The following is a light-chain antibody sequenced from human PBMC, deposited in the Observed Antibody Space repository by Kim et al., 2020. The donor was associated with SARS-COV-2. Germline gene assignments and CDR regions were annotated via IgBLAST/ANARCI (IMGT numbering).Light chain of an antibody. J-gene: IGKJ1*01. CDR2: KVS. CDR3: MQTMQWPWS. CDR1: QSLVHNDGNTY. Sequence: DVVMTQSPLSLPVTLGQPASISCRSSQSLVHNDGNTYLTRLQQRPGQSPRRLFRKVSKRDSGVPDRFSGSGSGTDFTLQISRVEAEGVGVYYCMQTMQWPWSLGQGTKVDIK. V-gene: IGKV2-30*02.